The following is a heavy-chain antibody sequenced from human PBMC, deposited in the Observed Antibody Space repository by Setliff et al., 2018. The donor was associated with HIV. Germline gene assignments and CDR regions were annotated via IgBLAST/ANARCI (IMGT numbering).Heavy chain of an antibody. Sequence: PSETLSLTCTVSGGSASNSRYYWAWIRQPPGKGLEYIGSIYYNEKTYYSPSLKVRVTISVDTSKNPFSLNLTSVTAADTAVYFCASRVYYYDSNKVLREEGFDPWGQGTRVTVSS. CDR2: IYYNEKT. CDR1: GGSASNSRYY. V-gene: IGHV4-39*01. D-gene: IGHD3-22*01. J-gene: IGHJ5*02. CDR3: ASRVYYYDSNKVLREEGFDP.